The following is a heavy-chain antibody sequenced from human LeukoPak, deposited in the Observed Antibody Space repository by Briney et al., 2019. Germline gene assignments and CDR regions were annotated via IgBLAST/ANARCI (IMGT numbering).Heavy chain of an antibody. V-gene: IGHV1-2*02. D-gene: IGHD2-2*01. CDR2: INPNSGGT. Sequence: GASVKVSFKASGYTFTGYYMHWVRQAPGQGLEWMGWINPNSGGTNYAQKFQGRVTMTRDTSISTAYMELSRLRSDDTAVYYCARDQRRVVPAAMVWFDPWGQGTLVTVSS. CDR1: GYTFTGYY. J-gene: IGHJ5*02. CDR3: ARDQRRVVPAAMVWFDP.